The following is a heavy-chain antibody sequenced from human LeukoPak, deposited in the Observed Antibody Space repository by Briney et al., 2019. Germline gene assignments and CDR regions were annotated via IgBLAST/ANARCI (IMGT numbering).Heavy chain of an antibody. CDR2: ITGGGSST. CDR1: GFTFNNYA. Sequence: GGSLRLSCAASGFTFNNYAMTWVRQAPGKGLEWVSAITGGGSSTYYSDSVKGRFTISRDNSKSSLYLQMNSLRAEDTAIYYCAKPWNGYTSSWYRGGYFDFWGQGTLVTVSS. J-gene: IGHJ4*02. CDR3: AKPWNGYTSSWYRGGYFDF. V-gene: IGHV3-23*01. D-gene: IGHD6-13*01.